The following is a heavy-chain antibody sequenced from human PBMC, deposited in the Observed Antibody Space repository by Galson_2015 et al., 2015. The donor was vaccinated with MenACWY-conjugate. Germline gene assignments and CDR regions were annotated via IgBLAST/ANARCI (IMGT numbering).Heavy chain of an antibody. CDR1: GYTFTTYY. Sequence: SVKVSCKASGYTFTTYYMHWVRQAPGQGLEWMGIIRPSGDDGTTYAQKFQGSVTMTRDTSTSTVYMDLSSLRSEDTAVYYCVREYRGGSFDYWGQGTLATVSS. J-gene: IGHJ4*02. V-gene: IGHV1-46*01. CDR3: VREYRGGSFDY. D-gene: IGHD1-26*01. CDR2: IRPSGDDGT.